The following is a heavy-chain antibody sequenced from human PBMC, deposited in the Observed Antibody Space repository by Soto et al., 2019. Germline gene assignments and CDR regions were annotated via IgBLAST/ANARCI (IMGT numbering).Heavy chain of an antibody. D-gene: IGHD3-3*01. CDR2: ISSSSSTI. J-gene: IGHJ4*02. CDR3: ARPRPEYYDFWSGYYYPFDY. CDR1: GFTFSSYS. V-gene: IGHV3-48*01. Sequence: GGSLRLSCAASGFTFSSYSMNWVRQAPGKGLEWVSYISSSSSTIYYADSVKGRFTISRDNAKNSLYLQMNSLRAEDTAVYYCARPRPEYYDFWSGYYYPFDYWGQGTLVTVSS.